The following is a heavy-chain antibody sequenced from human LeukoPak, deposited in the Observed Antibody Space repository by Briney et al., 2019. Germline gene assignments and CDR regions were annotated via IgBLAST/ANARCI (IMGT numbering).Heavy chain of an antibody. CDR2: ISGSGGST. D-gene: IGHD2-8*01. CDR3: AKDPSVLMVYADYFDY. V-gene: IGHV3-23*01. J-gene: IGHJ4*02. Sequence: GGSLRLSCAASGFTFDDYGMSWVRQAPGKGLEWVSAISGSGGSTYYADSVKGRFTISRDNSKNTLYLQMNSLRAEDTAVYYCAKDPSVLMVYADYFDYWGQGTLVTVSS. CDR1: GFTFDDYG.